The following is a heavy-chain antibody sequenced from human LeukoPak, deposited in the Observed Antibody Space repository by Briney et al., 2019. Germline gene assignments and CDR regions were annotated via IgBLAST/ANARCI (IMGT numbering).Heavy chain of an antibody. D-gene: IGHD3-10*01. CDR3: ATDRGGWTT. CDR1: GFTFSTYL. V-gene: IGHV3-74*01. J-gene: IGHJ5*02. CDR2: ITGAGTNT. Sequence: PGGSLRLSCAASGFTFSTYLIHWVRQAPGKGLVWVSRITGAGTNTLYADSVQGRFTISRDNAKNTVYLQMNSLRAEDTAVYYCATDRGGWTTWGQGTLVTVSS.